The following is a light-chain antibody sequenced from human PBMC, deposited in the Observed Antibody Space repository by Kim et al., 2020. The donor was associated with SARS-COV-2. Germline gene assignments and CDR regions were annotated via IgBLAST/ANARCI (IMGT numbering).Light chain of an antibody. CDR1: SSNIGAGYA. J-gene: IGLJ3*02. CDR3: QSYDSSLSGWV. CDR2: GNS. Sequence: QRVTIYCTGSSSNIGAGYAVHWYQQLPGTAPKLLIYGNSNRPSGVPDRFSGSKSGTSASLAITGLQAEDEADYYCQSYDSSLSGWVFGGGTQLTVL. V-gene: IGLV1-40*01.